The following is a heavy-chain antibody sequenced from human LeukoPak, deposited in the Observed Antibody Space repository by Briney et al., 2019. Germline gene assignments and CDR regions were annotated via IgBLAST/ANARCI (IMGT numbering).Heavy chain of an antibody. V-gene: IGHV3-48*01. Sequence: GGSLRLSCAASGFTFSSYSMNWVRQAPGKGLEWVSYISSSSSTIYYADSVKGRFTISRDNSKNTLYLQMNSLRAEDTAVYYCAKFTREVGATAFDYWGQGTLVTVSS. CDR3: AKFTREVGATAFDY. CDR1: GFTFSSYS. J-gene: IGHJ4*02. CDR2: ISSSSSTI. D-gene: IGHD1-26*01.